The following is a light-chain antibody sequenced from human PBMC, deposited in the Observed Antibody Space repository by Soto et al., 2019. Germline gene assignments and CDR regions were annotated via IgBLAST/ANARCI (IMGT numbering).Light chain of an antibody. Sequence: EIVLTQSPGTLSLSPGDRATLSCRASQSVRNSYLACYQQKPGPAPRLLIYGASGRATGIPDRFSGSGSGTDFTLTISRLEPEDFAVYYCQQYGSSPYTFGQGTKLEI. CDR2: GAS. CDR1: QSVRNSY. CDR3: QQYGSSPYT. V-gene: IGKV3-20*01. J-gene: IGKJ2*01.